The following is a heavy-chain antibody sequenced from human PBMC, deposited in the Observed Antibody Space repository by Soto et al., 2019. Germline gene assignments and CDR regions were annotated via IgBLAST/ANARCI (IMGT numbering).Heavy chain of an antibody. J-gene: IGHJ4*02. CDR1: GFSLSTSGVG. CDR3: AHWGRLGLPFDY. CDR2: IYWDDDK. D-gene: IGHD7-27*01. V-gene: IGHV2-5*02. Sequence: QITLKESGPTLVKPTQTLTLTCTFSGFSLSTSGVGVGWIRQPPGKALEWLALIYWDDDKRYSPSLKSRLTITKDTSKNQVVHTMTNMDPVDTATYYCAHWGRLGLPFDYRGQGTLVTVSS.